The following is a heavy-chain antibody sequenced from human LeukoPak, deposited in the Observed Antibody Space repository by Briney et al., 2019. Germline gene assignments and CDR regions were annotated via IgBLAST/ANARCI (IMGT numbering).Heavy chain of an antibody. J-gene: IGHJ4*02. V-gene: IGHV1-46*01. D-gene: IGHD5-24*01. CDR1: GYTFTSHY. CDR2: INPSSGTT. Sequence: GASVKVSCKASGYTFTSHYMHWVRQAPGQGLEWMGIINPSSGTTRDAQKFQGRVTITADESTSTAYMELSSLRSDDTAVYYCARDQVVEMATINGYWGQGTLVTVSS. CDR3: ARDQVVEMATINGY.